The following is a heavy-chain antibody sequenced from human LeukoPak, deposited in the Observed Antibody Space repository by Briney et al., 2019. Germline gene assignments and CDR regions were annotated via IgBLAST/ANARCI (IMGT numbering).Heavy chain of an antibody. Sequence: PGGSLRPSCAASGFTFSSYAMSWVRQAPGKGLEWVSAISGSGGSTYYADSVKGRFTISRDNSKNTLYLQMNSLRAEDTAVYYCARPIVATIYYYGMDVWGQGTTVTVSS. CDR3: ARPIVATIYYYGMDV. CDR2: ISGSGGST. CDR1: GFTFSSYA. D-gene: IGHD5-12*01. J-gene: IGHJ6*02. V-gene: IGHV3-23*01.